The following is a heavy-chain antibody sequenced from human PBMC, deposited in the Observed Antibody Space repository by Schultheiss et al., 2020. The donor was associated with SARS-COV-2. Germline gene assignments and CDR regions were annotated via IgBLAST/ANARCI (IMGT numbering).Heavy chain of an antibody. CDR1: GFTFSRYA. Sequence: GGSLRLSCAASGFTFSRYAMSWVRQAPGKGLVWVSRINSDGSSTIYADSVKGRFTISRDNSKNTLYLQMNSLRAEDTAVYYCARGVMHYFDYWGQGTLVTVSS. CDR3: ARGVMHYFDY. V-gene: IGHV3-74*01. CDR2: INSDGSST. J-gene: IGHJ4*02. D-gene: IGHD2-21*01.